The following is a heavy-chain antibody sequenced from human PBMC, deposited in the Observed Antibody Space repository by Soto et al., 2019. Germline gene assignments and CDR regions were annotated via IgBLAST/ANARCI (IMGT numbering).Heavy chain of an antibody. CDR3: ARDGVGYYDSSGYSAYFQH. CDR2: IWYDGSNK. Sequence: QVQLVESGGGVVQPGRSLRLSCAASGFTFSNYGMHWVRQAPGKGLEWVAVIWYDGSNKYYADSVKGRFTISRDNSKNTLYLQMNSLRAEDTAVYYCARDGVGYYDSSGYSAYFQHWGQGTRVTVSS. J-gene: IGHJ1*01. V-gene: IGHV3-33*01. D-gene: IGHD3-22*01. CDR1: GFTFSNYG.